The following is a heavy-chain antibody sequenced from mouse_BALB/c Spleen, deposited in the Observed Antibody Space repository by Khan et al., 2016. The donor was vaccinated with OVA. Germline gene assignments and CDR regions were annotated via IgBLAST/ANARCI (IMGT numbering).Heavy chain of an antibody. CDR1: DFNIKDYY. V-gene: IGHV14-4*02. J-gene: IGHJ4*01. CDR3: NERGGYAMDY. CDR2: IDPENGNT. Sequence: VQLQQSGAELVRSGASVKLSCTASDFNIKDYYIHWVKQRPEQGLEWIGWIDPENGNTEYAPKFQGKATMTADTSSNTAYLQLSSLTSEDTAVYDCNERGGYAMDYCGQGTSVTVSS.